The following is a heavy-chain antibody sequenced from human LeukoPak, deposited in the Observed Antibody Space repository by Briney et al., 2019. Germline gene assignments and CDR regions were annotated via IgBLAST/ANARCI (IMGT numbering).Heavy chain of an antibody. CDR2: IYYSGPT. Sequence: PSETLSLTCTLSGRFLSISYASCIRHPPGEGRECIGFIYYSGPTKYNTPRKGRVPISVGTSKNQFSLKLTSVTAADTAVYSCAMSSLCGDCLYYDTWGQGTLVTVSS. CDR3: AMSSLCGDCLYYDT. D-gene: IGHD2-21*02. J-gene: IGHJ5*02. CDR1: GRFLSISY. V-gene: IGHV4-59*01.